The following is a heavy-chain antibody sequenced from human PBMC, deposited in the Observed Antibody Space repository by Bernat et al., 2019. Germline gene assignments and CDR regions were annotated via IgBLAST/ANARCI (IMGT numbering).Heavy chain of an antibody. J-gene: IGHJ6*02. D-gene: IGHD5-18*01. CDR2: IKQDGSEK. CDR3: ARDRGIRSNLNYYYYGMDV. V-gene: IGHV3-7*01. CDR1: GFTFSSYW. Sequence: EVQLVESGGGLVQPGGSLRLSCAASGFTFSSYWMSWVRQAPGKGLEWVANIKQDGSEKYYVDSVKGRFTISRDNAKNSLYLQMNSLRAEDTAVYYCARDRGIRSNLNYYYYGMDVWGQGTTVTVSS.